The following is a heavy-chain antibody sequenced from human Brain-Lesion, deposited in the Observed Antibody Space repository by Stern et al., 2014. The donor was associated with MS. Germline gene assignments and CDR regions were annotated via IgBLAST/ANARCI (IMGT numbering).Heavy chain of an antibody. D-gene: IGHD3-9*01. CDR2: IIPVLSIT. J-gene: IGHJ6*02. Sequence: VQLVESGAEVKRPGTSVKVSCQASGGTFNVYAINWLRQAPGQGFEWIGGIIPVLSITNYAPQFQGRVTITADGSTRTSSMHLNSLRSNDTAVYYCARDGRHTDNYGLDVWGQGTTVVVSS. CDR3: ARDGRHTDNYGLDV. V-gene: IGHV1-69*01. CDR1: GGTFNVYA.